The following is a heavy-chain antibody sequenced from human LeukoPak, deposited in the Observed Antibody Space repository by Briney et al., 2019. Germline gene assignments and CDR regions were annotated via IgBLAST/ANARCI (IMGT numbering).Heavy chain of an antibody. V-gene: IGHV4-59*01. Sequence: PSETLSLTCTVSGGSISSYYWSWIRQPPGKGLEWIGYIYYSGSTNYNPSLKSRVTISVDTSKNQFSLKLSSVTAADTAVYYCAGGLGRLRLGELSFGNWFDPWGQGTLVTVSS. D-gene: IGHD3-16*02. CDR2: IYYSGST. CDR1: GGSISSYY. J-gene: IGHJ5*02. CDR3: AGGLGRLRLGELSFGNWFDP.